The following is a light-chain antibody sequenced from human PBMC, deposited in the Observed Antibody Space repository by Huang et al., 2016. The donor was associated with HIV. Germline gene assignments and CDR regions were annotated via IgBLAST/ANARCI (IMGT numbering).Light chain of an antibody. CDR2: AAS. CDR3: QQSHTTPLT. CDR1: QSINTD. J-gene: IGKJ4*01. V-gene: IGKV1-39*01. Sequence: DIQMTQSPSSLSASVGDRVTITCRASQSINTDLCWSQQKPGKAPKLLIYAASSLQSGVPSRFSGSGSGTDFSLTISSLQPEDFATYYCQQSHTTPLTFGGGSKVEIK.